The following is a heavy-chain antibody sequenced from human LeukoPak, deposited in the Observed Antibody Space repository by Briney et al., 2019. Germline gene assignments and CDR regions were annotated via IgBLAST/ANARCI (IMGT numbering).Heavy chain of an antibody. V-gene: IGHV3-23*01. CDR3: AKDPSNAARGRGIYFDY. CDR2: ISGSGGST. J-gene: IGHJ4*02. CDR1: GFTFSSYA. D-gene: IGHD3-10*01. Sequence: GGSLRLSCAASGFTFSSYAMSWVRQAPGKGLEWVSAISGSGGSTYYADSVKGRFTISRDNSKNTLYLQMNSLRTEDTAVYYCAKDPSNAARGRGIYFDYWGQGTLVTVSS.